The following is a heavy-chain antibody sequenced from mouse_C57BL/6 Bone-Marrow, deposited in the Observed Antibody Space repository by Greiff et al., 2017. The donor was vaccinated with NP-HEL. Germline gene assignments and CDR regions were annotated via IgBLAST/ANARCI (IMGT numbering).Heavy chain of an antibody. J-gene: IGHJ1*03. Sequence: QVQLQQSGAELARPGASVKLSCKASGYTFTSYGISWVKQRTGQGLEWIGEIYPRSGNTYYIEQFKGKATLTADKSSSTAYMELRSLTSEDSAVYFCARAGRWYFDVWGTGTTVTVSS. CDR3: ARAGRWYFDV. V-gene: IGHV1-81*01. CDR1: GYTFTSYG. D-gene: IGHD3-1*01. CDR2: IYPRSGNT.